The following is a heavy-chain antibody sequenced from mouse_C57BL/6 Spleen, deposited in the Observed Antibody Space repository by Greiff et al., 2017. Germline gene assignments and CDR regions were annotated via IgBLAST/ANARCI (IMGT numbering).Heavy chain of an antibody. CDR1: GYTFTDYE. J-gene: IGHJ4*01. Sequence: QVQLQQSGAELVRPGASVTLSCKASGYTFTDYEMHWVKQTPVHGLEWIGAIDPETGGTAYNQKFKGKAILTADKSSSTAYTELRSLTSEDSAVYYCTRENGNYRYYYAMDYWGQGTSVTVSS. V-gene: IGHV1-15*01. D-gene: IGHD2-1*01. CDR3: TRENGNYRYYYAMDY. CDR2: IDPETGGT.